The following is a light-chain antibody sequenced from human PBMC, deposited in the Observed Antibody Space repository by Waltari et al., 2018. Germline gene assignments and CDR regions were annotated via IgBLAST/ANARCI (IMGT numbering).Light chain of an antibody. Sequence: EIVLPQSPATLSLSPGERATLSCRASQSVSTYLAWYQQRPGQPPRLLIYDSSSRATGVPARFSGSGSETDFTLTISSLEPEDFVVYYCQQRYKWPLTFGGGSKVEI. CDR2: DSS. J-gene: IGKJ4*01. CDR1: QSVSTY. V-gene: IGKV3-11*01. CDR3: QQRYKWPLT.